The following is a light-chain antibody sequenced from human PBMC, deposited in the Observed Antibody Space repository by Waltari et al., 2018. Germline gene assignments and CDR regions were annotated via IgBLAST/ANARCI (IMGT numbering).Light chain of an antibody. Sequence: QSVLTQPPSASGTPRQGVTISCSGSSSNLGSNAVNWYQQLPGTAPKLLVNSNNQRPSGVPDRFSGSKSGTSASLAISGLQSEDEADYYCASWDDSLNGVVFGGGTKLTVL. V-gene: IGLV1-44*01. J-gene: IGLJ2*01. CDR1: SSNLGSNA. CDR3: ASWDDSLNGVV. CDR2: SNN.